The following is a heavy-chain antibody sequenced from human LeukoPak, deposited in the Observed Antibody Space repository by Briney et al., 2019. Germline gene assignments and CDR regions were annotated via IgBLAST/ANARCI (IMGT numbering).Heavy chain of an antibody. CDR1: GFTFSSYA. CDR3: AKDQDYDFWSGYDY. J-gene: IGHJ4*02. Sequence: SGGSLRLSCAASGFTFSSYAMSWVRRAPGKGLEWVSAISGSGGSTYYADSVKGRFTISRDNSKNTLYLQMNSLRAEDTAVYYCAKDQDYDFWSGYDYWGQGTLVTVSS. CDR2: ISGSGGST. V-gene: IGHV3-23*01. D-gene: IGHD3-3*01.